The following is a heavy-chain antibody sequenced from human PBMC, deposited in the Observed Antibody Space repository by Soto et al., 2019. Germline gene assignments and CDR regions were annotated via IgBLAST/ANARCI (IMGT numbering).Heavy chain of an antibody. CDR2: IYYSGIT. V-gene: IGHV4-59*01. J-gene: IGHJ5*02. CDR1: GGPISSYY. D-gene: IGHD3-10*01. CDR3: ARDSGSGSYSYNYFDP. Sequence: SETLSLTCTVSGGPISSYYWSWIREPPGKGLEWIGYIYYSGITNYSPSLKSRVTISVDTSKNQFSLKLSSVTAADTAVYYCARDSGSGSYSYNYFDPWGQGTLVTVSS.